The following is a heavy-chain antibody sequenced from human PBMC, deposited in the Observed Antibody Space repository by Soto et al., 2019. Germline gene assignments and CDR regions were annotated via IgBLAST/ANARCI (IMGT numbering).Heavy chain of an antibody. Sequence: EVQLVESGGVVVQPGGSLRLSCAASGFTFDDYTMHWVRQAPGKGLEWVSLISWDGGSTYYADSVKGRFTISRDNSKNSLDLQMNSLRTEDTALYYCAKALFRIAGAGGGFDYWGQGTLVTVSS. CDR1: GFTFDDYT. V-gene: IGHV3-43*01. D-gene: IGHD6-19*01. J-gene: IGHJ4*02. CDR2: ISWDGGST. CDR3: AKALFRIAGAGGGFDY.